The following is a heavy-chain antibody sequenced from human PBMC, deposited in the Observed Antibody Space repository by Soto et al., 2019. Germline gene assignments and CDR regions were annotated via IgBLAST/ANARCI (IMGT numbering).Heavy chain of an antibody. CDR1: GFIFRDAR. D-gene: IGHD2-21*01. V-gene: IGHV3-15*05. CDR3: VAGSPFEY. CDR2: VKSKSEGGTT. Sequence: GGSLRLSCAASGFIFRDARISWVRQAPGKGLEWIGRVKSKSEGGTTDYAARVKGRFTVSRDDSINTVSLQMDSLKMEDTAVYFCVAGSPFEYWGHGTLVTSSP. J-gene: IGHJ4*01.